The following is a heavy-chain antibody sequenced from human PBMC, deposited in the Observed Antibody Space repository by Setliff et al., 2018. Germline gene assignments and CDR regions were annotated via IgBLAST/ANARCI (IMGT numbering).Heavy chain of an antibody. CDR2: IYHNGNS. V-gene: IGHV4-38-2*02. CDR1: GYSISSGYY. CDR3: ARDRLLVGARYAMDV. Sequence: PSETLSLTCTVSGYSISSGYYWGWIRQPPGKGLEWIGSIYHNGNSYYNPSLETRVSMSVDTSKNQFSLRLTSVTDADTAVYYCARDRLLVGARYAMDVWGKGTTVTVSS. J-gene: IGHJ6*03. D-gene: IGHD1-26*01.